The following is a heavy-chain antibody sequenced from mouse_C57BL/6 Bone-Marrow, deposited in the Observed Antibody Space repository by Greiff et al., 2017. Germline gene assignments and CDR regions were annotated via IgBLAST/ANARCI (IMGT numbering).Heavy chain of an antibody. Sequence: DVKLVESGGGLVKPGGSLKLSCAASGFTFSDYGMHWVRQAPETGMEWVAYISSGSSTLYYADTVKGRFTISRDNAKNTLFLQITSLRSEDTAMYYCARATGWFAYWGQGTLVTVSA. J-gene: IGHJ3*01. CDR2: ISSGSSTL. CDR3: ARATGWFAY. V-gene: IGHV5-17*01. D-gene: IGHD4-1*01. CDR1: GFTFSDYG.